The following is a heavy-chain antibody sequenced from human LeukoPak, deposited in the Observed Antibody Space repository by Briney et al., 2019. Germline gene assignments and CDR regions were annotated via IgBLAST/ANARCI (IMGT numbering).Heavy chain of an antibody. D-gene: IGHD3-22*01. V-gene: IGHV3-30*18. CDR3: AKDGGNYYDTAGNHLMRSYMDV. CDR2: ISHDAKST. Sequence: GSLRLSCATSGFTFSSYGMHWVRQVPGKGLEWVTVISHDAKSTYHVDSVKGRFTISRDNSKNTLYLQMSSLRAEDTAVYYCAKDGGNYYDTAGNHLMRSYMDVWGKGTTVTVSS. J-gene: IGHJ6*04. CDR1: GFTFSSYG.